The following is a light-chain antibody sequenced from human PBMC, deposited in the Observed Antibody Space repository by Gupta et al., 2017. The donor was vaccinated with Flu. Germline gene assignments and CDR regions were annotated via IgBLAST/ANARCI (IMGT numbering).Light chain of an antibody. Sequence: SYELTQPPSVSVSPGQTARITCPGDALPKQYAYWYQQKPGQAPVLVIYKDSERPSGIPERFSGSSSGTTVTLTISGVQAEDEADYYCQSADSSATSVVFGGGTKLTVL. CDR3: QSADSSATSVV. J-gene: IGLJ2*01. CDR2: KDS. V-gene: IGLV3-25*02. CDR1: ALPKQY.